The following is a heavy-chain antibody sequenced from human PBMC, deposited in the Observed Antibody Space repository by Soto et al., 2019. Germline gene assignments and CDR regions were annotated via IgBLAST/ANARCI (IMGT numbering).Heavy chain of an antibody. Sequence: QVQLQESGPGLVKPSETLSLTCTVSGGSISSYYWSWIRQPPGKGLEWIGYIYYSGSTNYNPSLKSRVAISVDTSNNQFSLKLSSVPAADPAVYYCARRYGSCFDYWGQGTLVTVSS. CDR2: IYYSGST. CDR3: ARRYGSCFDY. CDR1: GGSISSYY. J-gene: IGHJ4*02. V-gene: IGHV4-59*08. D-gene: IGHD5-18*01.